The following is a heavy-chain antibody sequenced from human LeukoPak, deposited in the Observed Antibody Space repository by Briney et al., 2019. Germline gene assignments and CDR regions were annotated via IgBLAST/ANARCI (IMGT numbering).Heavy chain of an antibody. J-gene: IGHJ6*02. CDR1: GFTFSNYA. V-gene: IGHV3-30-3*01. CDR2: IGYDGGNI. Sequence: GGSLRLSCAASGFTFSNYAMHWVRQPPGKGLEWVAVIGYDGGNIHYADSVKGRFTISRDNSKNTLYLQMNSLRAEDTAVYYCAKGQWEPHYYYYGMDVWGQGTTVTVSS. CDR3: AKGQWEPHYYYYGMDV. D-gene: IGHD1-26*01.